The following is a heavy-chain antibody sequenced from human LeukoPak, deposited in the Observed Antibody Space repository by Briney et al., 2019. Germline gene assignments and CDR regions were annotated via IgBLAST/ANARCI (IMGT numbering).Heavy chain of an antibody. D-gene: IGHD3-10*01. CDR2: ISTSSSYI. V-gene: IGHV3-21*01. Sequence: GGSLRLSCAASGFTFSSYTMNWVRQAPGKGLEWVSSISTSSSYIYYGDSVKGRFTISRDNARNSLYLQMNSLRAEDTAVYYCTRDGDTVLTRRYYYYMDVWGKGTTVTVSS. CDR1: GFTFSSYT. J-gene: IGHJ6*03. CDR3: TRDGDTVLTRRYYYYMDV.